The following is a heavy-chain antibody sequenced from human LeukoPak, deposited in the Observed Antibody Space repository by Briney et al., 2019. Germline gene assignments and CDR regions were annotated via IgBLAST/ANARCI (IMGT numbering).Heavy chain of an antibody. CDR2: ISGSGGST. D-gene: IGHD3-3*01. V-gene: IGHV3-23*01. Sequence: GGSLRLFCAASGFTFSSYAMSWVRQAPGKGLEWVSVISGSGGSTIYADSVKGRFTISRDNSKNTLYLQMNSLRAEDTAVYYCAKVVHDFWSGSDYWGQGTLVTVS. J-gene: IGHJ4*02. CDR1: GFTFSSYA. CDR3: AKVVHDFWSGSDY.